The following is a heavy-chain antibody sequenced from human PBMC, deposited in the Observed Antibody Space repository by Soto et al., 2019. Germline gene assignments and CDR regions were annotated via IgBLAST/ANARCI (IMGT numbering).Heavy chain of an antibody. CDR1: GGTFSSYT. D-gene: IGHD3-22*01. CDR2: IIPILGIA. CDR3: ARAYDYDSSGYQDRYYYYGMDV. V-gene: IGHV1-69*02. Sequence: QVQLVQSGAEVKKPGSSVKVSCKASGGTFSSYTISWVRQAPGQGLEWMGRIIPILGIANYAQKFQGRVTITADKSTSTAYMELSSLRSEDTAVYYCARAYDYDSSGYQDRYYYYGMDVWGQGTTVTVSS. J-gene: IGHJ6*02.